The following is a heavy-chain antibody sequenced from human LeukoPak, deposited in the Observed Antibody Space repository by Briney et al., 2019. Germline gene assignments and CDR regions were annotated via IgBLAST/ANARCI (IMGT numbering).Heavy chain of an antibody. Sequence: PSETLSLTCTVSGGSISSSSYYWSWIRQPPGKGLEWIGEINHSGSTNYNPSLKSRVTISVDTSKNQFSLELSSVTAADTAVYYCARGRKYYYDSSGYYYHNQQYYFDYWGQGTLVTVSS. V-gene: IGHV4-39*07. CDR2: INHSGST. CDR3: ARGRKYYYDSSGYYYHNQQYYFDY. CDR1: GGSISSSSYY. D-gene: IGHD3-22*01. J-gene: IGHJ4*02.